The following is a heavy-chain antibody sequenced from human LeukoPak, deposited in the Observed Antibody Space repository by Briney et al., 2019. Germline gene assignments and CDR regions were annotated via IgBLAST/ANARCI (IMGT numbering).Heavy chain of an antibody. CDR1: SDSIYSSNYY. J-gene: IGHJ4*02. D-gene: IGHD3-22*01. CDR3: ARGSTYYSDSSGYSRGFDY. Sequence: KPSETLSLTCTVSSDSIYSSNYYWGWIRQPPGKGLEWLGYIYYSGSTNYNPSLKSRVTISVDTSKNQFSLKLTSVTAADTAVYYCARGSTYYSDSSGYSRGFDYWGQGTLVTVSS. V-gene: IGHV4-61*05. CDR2: IYYSGST.